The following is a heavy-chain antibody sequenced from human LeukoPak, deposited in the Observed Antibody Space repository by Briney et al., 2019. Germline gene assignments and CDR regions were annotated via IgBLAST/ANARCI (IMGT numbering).Heavy chain of an antibody. V-gene: IGHV1-3*01. D-gene: IGHD3-3*01. Sequence: ASVKVSCKASGYTFTSYAMHWVRQAPGQRLEWMGWINAGNGSTKYSQKFQGRVTITRDTSASTAYMELSSLRSEDTAVYYCARGALVRFLEWLPNYYGMDVWGQGTTVTVSS. J-gene: IGHJ6*02. CDR2: INAGNGST. CDR1: GYTFTSYA. CDR3: ARGALVRFLEWLPNYYGMDV.